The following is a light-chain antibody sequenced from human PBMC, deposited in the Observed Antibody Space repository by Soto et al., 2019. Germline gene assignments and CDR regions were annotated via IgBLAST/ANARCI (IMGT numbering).Light chain of an antibody. J-gene: IGKJ4*01. CDR3: QHYNNLPLT. V-gene: IGKV3-15*01. CDR1: QSVSSN. CDR2: GAS. Sequence: EIVLTQSPATLSVSPGERATLSCRASQSVSSNLAWYQQKPGQAPRLVIYGASTRATGIPARFSGSGSGTEFTLTISSLQSEDFAVYYCQHYNNLPLTFGGGAKVDIK.